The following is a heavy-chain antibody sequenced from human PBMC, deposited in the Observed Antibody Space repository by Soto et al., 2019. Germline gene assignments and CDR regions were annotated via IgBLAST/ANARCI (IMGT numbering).Heavy chain of an antibody. CDR3: ARELWLVRNSYYGVDV. V-gene: IGHV4-34*01. D-gene: IGHD6-19*01. CDR1: GGSFSGYY. Sequence: SETLSLTCAVYGGSFSGYYWNWIRQPPGKGLEWIGEINHSGSTNYNPSLKSRVTISVDTSKNQFSLKLSSVTAADTAVYYCARELWLVRNSYYGVDVWGQGTTVT. CDR2: INHSGST. J-gene: IGHJ6*02.